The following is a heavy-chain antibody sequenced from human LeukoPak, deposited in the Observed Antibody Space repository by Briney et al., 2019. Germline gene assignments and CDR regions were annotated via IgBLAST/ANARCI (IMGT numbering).Heavy chain of an antibody. J-gene: IGHJ6*02. CDR2: VYYSGST. Sequence: PSETLSLTCTVSGGSISSRSYYWDWIRQPPGKGLEWIGTVYYSGSTSYNPSLKSRLTISVDTSKNQFSLKLSSVTAADTAVYYCARDSPPIMASYARGPTYYYYGMDVWGQGTTVTVSS. CDR3: ARDSPPIMASYARGPTYYYYGMDV. CDR1: GGSISSRSYY. V-gene: IGHV4-39*07. D-gene: IGHD5-18*01.